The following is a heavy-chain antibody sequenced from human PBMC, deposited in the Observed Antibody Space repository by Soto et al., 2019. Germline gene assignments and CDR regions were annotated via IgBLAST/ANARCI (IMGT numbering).Heavy chain of an antibody. Sequence: GGSLRLSCAASGFTFNIHGMHWVRQAPGKGLEWVAAISYDGSYKYYTDSVKGRFTISRDYSMNTLYLQMNSLRAEDTAVYYCAKGQGYNWAAFDIWAQGTMLTVSS. CDR1: GFTFNIHG. D-gene: IGHD5-12*01. J-gene: IGHJ3*02. CDR3: AKGQGYNWAAFDI. V-gene: IGHV3-30*18. CDR2: ISYDGSYK.